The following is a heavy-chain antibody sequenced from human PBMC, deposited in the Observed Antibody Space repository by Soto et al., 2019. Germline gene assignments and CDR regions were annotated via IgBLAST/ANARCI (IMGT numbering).Heavy chain of an antibody. J-gene: IGHJ1*01. V-gene: IGHV3-23*01. CDR3: AKALYGGFTY. Sequence: EVRLLESGGGLVQPGGSLRLSCAASGFTFSVYAMSWVRQAPGKGLEWVSGISGSGDSTHYADSVKSRFTVSRDNSKSMLYLQTNSRRAEDTALYRCAKALYGGFTYWGQGTLVTVSS. CDR1: GFTFSVYA. CDR2: ISGSGDST. D-gene: IGHD3-10*01.